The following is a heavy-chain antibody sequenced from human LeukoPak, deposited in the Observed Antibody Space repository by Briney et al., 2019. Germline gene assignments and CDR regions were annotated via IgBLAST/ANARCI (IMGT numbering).Heavy chain of an antibody. D-gene: IGHD5-18*01. CDR3: ARNVDTAMVWFDP. J-gene: IGHJ5*02. CDR2: IYYSGST. V-gene: IGHV4-61*01. CDR1: GGSVNSGSYY. Sequence: TLESLSLTCSVPGGSVNSGSYYWSWIRQPPGKGLEWIGYIYYSGSTDYNPSLKSRVTISVDTSKNQFSLKLRSVTAADTAVYYCARNVDTAMVWFDPWGQGTLVTVSS.